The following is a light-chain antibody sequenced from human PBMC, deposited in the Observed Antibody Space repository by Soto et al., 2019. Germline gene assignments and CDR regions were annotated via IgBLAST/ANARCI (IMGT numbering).Light chain of an antibody. CDR1: QRINTSY. V-gene: IGKV3-20*01. CDR2: GAS. CDR3: QQYGPPRT. Sequence: EVVLTQSPGTLSLSPGERATLSCRASQRINTSYLAWYQQKPGQAPRLIVSGASIRATGIPERFSGSGCGTEFTLTISRLEAEAFAVYYCQQYGPPRTFGQGTKV. J-gene: IGKJ1*01.